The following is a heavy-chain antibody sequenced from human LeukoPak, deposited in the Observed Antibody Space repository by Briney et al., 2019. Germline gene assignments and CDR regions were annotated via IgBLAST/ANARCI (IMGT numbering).Heavy chain of an antibody. D-gene: IGHD3-10*01. Sequence: PGGSLRLSCAASGFTVSRDYMSWVRQAPGKGLEWVSFIYSDGTTFYADSVKGRFTISRDNSKNTLYLQMNSLRAEDTAVYCCARAIHGATWGQGTLVTVSS. CDR2: IYSDGTT. J-gene: IGHJ5*02. CDR3: ARAIHGAT. CDR1: GFTVSRDY. V-gene: IGHV3-66*01.